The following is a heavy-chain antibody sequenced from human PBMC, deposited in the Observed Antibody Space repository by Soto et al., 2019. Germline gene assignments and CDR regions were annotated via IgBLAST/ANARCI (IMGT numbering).Heavy chain of an antibody. Sequence: GGSLRLSCAASGFTFSSYSMNWVRQAPGKGLEWVSYISSSSSTIYYADSVKGRFTISRDNAKNSLYLQMNSLRAEDTAVYYCARDRGHWNPLYYYYYGMDVWGQGTTVTVSS. J-gene: IGHJ6*02. D-gene: IGHD1-1*01. CDR3: ARDRGHWNPLYYYYYGMDV. V-gene: IGHV3-48*04. CDR1: GFTFSSYS. CDR2: ISSSSSTI.